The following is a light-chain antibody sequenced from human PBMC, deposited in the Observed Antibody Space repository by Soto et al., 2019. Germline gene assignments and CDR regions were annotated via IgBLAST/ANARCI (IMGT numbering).Light chain of an antibody. CDR1: SNDVGGYNY. CDR3: CSYAGSYSLV. J-gene: IGLJ2*01. V-gene: IGLV2-11*01. CDR2: DVG. Sequence: QSALTQPPSVSGSPGQSVTLSCTGTSNDVGGYNYVSWYQQYPGKAPTLMIYDVGKRPSGVPDRFSGSKSGNTASLIISGLQAEDEADYYCCSYAGSYSLVFGGGTKLTVL.